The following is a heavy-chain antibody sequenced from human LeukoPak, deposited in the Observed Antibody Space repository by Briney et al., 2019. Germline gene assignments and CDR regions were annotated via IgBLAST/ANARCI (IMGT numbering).Heavy chain of an antibody. CDR2: ISSSTTYI. CDR3: ARAPRRGRSYIAAASFWFDL. CDR1: GFTFSSYC. J-gene: IGHJ5*02. V-gene: IGHV3-21*01. D-gene: IGHD6-13*01. Sequence: GGSLRLSCAASGFTFSSYCMHWVRQAPGKGLEWVSSISSSTTYIYYADSVRGLFTISRDNAKNSLSLQMNSLRAEDTAVYYCARAPRRGRSYIAAASFWFDLWGQGTLVTVSS.